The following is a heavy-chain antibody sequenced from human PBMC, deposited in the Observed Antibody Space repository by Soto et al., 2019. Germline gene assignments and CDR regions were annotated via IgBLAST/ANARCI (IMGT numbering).Heavy chain of an antibody. CDR1: GGSISSYY. CDR3: ARESGSGWHDLDY. Sequence: SETLSLTCTVAGGSISSYYWSWIRQPPGKGLEWIGYIHNSGNTYYNPSLKSRVTISVDSSKNQLSLQLSSATAADTAVYYCARESGSGWHDLDYWGQGTLVTVSS. V-gene: IGHV4-59*06. J-gene: IGHJ4*02. D-gene: IGHD6-19*01. CDR2: IHNSGNT.